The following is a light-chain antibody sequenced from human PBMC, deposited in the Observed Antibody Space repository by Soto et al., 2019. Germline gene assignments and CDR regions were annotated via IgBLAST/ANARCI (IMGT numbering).Light chain of an antibody. CDR2: EVT. CDR3: GSYAGSSTLV. Sequence: QSALTQPASVSGSPGQSITISCTGTSSDVGTYNLVSWYQQHAGKAPKLMIYEVTKRPSGVSNRFSGSKCGNTASLTISGLQAEDEAGYYCGSYAGSSTLVFGGGTKLTVL. CDR1: SSDVGTYNL. V-gene: IGLV2-23*02. J-gene: IGLJ2*01.